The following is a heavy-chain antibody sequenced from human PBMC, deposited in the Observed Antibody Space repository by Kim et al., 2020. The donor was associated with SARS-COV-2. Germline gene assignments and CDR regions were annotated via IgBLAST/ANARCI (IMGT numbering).Heavy chain of an antibody. Sequence: ASVKVSCKASGYTFTSYGISWVRQAPGQGLEWMGWISAYNGNTNYAQKLRGRVTMTTDTSTSTAYMELRSLRSDDTAVYYCATSTHKGYGDYAQDWYFDLWGPGTLVTVSS. J-gene: IGHJ2*01. CDR1: GYTFTSYG. V-gene: IGHV1-18*04. D-gene: IGHD4-17*01. CDR3: ATSTHKGYGDYAQDWYFDL. CDR2: ISAYNGNT.